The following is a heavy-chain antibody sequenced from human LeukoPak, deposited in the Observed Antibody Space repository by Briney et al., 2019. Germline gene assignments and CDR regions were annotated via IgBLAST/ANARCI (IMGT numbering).Heavy chain of an antibody. V-gene: IGHV4-59*12. CDR2: IHYSGST. Sequence: SEALSLTCTVSGGSISSYYCSWIRQPPGKGLEWIGYIHYSGSTNYNPSLKSRVPISVDTSKNQFSLKLISVTAADTAVYYCARDNDYHDSSGYYSLRAFDIWGQETMVTVPS. D-gene: IGHD3-22*01. CDR3: ARDNDYHDSSGYYSLRAFDI. J-gene: IGHJ3*02. CDR1: GGSISSYY.